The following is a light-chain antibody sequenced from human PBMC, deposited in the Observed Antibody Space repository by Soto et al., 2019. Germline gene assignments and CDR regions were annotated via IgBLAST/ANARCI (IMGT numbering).Light chain of an antibody. Sequence: EIVFTQSTGALSLSPGERATLSWRASQSVSSSYLAWYQQKPGQAPRLLIYGASSRDTGIPDRFSGSGSGADFTLTISRLEPEDFAVYYCQQYGSSSITFGQGTRLEIK. CDR1: QSVSSSY. CDR2: GAS. J-gene: IGKJ5*01. CDR3: QQYGSSSIT. V-gene: IGKV3-20*01.